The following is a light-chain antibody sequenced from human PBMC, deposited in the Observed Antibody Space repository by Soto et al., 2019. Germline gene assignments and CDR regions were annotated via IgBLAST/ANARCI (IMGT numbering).Light chain of an antibody. Sequence: EIVMTKSPATLSVSTGERATLSCRASQSVSSKLAWYQQKPGQAPRLLIYGASTRATGIPARFSGSGSGTEFTLTISSLQSEDFAVYYCQQYNNWPPITFGQGTRLEIK. CDR2: GAS. J-gene: IGKJ5*01. CDR1: QSVSSK. CDR3: QQYNNWPPIT. V-gene: IGKV3-15*01.